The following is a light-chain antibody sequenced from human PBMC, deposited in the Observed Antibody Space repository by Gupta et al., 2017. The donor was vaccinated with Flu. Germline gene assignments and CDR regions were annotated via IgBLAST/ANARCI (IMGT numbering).Light chain of an antibody. J-gene: IGKJ4*01. Sequence: ETVMTQSPATLSVSPEERATLSCRASQSVATNLAWYQQKPGQAPRLLIYGASTRATGVPARFSGSGSGTEFTLTISSLQSEDFAVYYCQQYKNWPRGFGGGTKVEIK. CDR2: GAS. CDR1: QSVATN. V-gene: IGKV3-15*01. CDR3: QQYKNWPRG.